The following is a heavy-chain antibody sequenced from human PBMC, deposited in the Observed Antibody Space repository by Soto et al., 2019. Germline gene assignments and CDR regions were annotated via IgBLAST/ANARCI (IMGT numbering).Heavy chain of an antibody. J-gene: IGHJ4*02. CDR2: ISYDGTNK. D-gene: IGHD7-27*01. CDR3: ARDPKTSGGQHWAFNYFDY. CDR1: GFSFSISP. V-gene: IGHV3-30-3*01. Sequence: GGSLRLSCAASGFSFSISPMHWVRQAPGKGPEWVALISYDGTNKFYADSVKGRFTISRDNSKSTLYLQVDSLRPEDAAVYYCARDPKTSGGQHWAFNYFDYWGQGTLVTVSS.